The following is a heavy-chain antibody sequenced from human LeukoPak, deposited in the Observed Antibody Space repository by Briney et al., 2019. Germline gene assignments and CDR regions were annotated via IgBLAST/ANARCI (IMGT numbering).Heavy chain of an antibody. V-gene: IGHV1-18*01. CDR2: ISAYNGNT. CDR3: ARAPNHYDILTGYSYYFDY. D-gene: IGHD3-9*01. J-gene: IGHJ4*02. Sequence: AASVKVSCKASGYTFTSYGISWVRQAPGQGLEWMGWISAYNGNTNYAQKLQGRVTMTTDTSTSTAYMELRSLRSDDTAVYYCARAPNHYDILTGYSYYFDYWGQGTLVTVSS. CDR1: GYTFTSYG.